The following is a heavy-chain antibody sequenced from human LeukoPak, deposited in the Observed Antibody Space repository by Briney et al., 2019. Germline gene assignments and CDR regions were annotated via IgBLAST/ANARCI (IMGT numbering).Heavy chain of an antibody. CDR1: GGSINGYY. D-gene: IGHD1-1*01. Sequence: SETLSLTCTVSGGSINGYYWTWIRQPPGKGLEWIGYIYYIGSTKYNPSLTGRVTISVDSSKNQFSLRLSSVTAADTAFYFCARTTLLGTQDYWGQGTLVTVSS. CDR3: ARTTLLGTQDY. J-gene: IGHJ4*02. CDR2: IYYIGST. V-gene: IGHV4-59*01.